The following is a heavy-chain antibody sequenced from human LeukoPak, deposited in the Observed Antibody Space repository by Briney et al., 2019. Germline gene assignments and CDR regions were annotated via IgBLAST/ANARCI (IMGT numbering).Heavy chain of an antibody. CDR1: GYTFTSYD. D-gene: IGHD6-19*01. Sequence: ASVKVSCKASGYTFTSYDINWVRQATGQGLEWMGWINPNSGGTNYAQKFQGWVTMTRDTSISTAYMELDKLRSDDTAVYYCARAEYSSGLDDYWGQGTLVTVSS. CDR3: ARAEYSSGLDDY. V-gene: IGHV1-2*04. CDR2: INPNSGGT. J-gene: IGHJ4*02.